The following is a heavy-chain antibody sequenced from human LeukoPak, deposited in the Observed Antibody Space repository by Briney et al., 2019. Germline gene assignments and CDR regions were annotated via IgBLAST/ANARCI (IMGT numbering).Heavy chain of an antibody. J-gene: IGHJ3*02. CDR1: GFTFSSYG. V-gene: IGHV3-33*01. D-gene: IGHD2-2*01. CDR2: IWYDGSNK. CDR3: ARDRDDCSSTSCYGFAFDI. Sequence: GRSLRLSCAASGFTFSSYGMHWVRQAPGKGLEWVAVIWYDGSNKYYADSVKGRFTISRDNSKNTLYLQMNSLRAEDTAVYYCARDRDDCSSTSCYGFAFDIWGQGTMVTVSS.